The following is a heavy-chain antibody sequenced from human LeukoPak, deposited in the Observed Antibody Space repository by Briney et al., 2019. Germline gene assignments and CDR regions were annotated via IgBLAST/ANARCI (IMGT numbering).Heavy chain of an antibody. CDR2: ISSESTYI. CDR1: GFTFSDYS. J-gene: IGHJ4*02. D-gene: IGHD6-19*01. Sequence: GGSLRLSCAAAGFTFSDYSMNWVRQAPGMGLEWVSSISSESTYILYADSVKGRFTISRDNAKNSLYLQMDSLRAEDTAVYYCARFETVAAKPFEYWGQGALVTVSS. CDR3: ARFETVAAKPFEY. V-gene: IGHV3-21*01.